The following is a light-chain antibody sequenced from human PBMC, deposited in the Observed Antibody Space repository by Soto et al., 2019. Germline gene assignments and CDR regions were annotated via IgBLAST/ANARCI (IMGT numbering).Light chain of an antibody. J-gene: IGKJ4*01. Sequence: EIVMTQSPATLSVSPGERATLSCRASQSVSSKLAWYQQKPGQAPRLLIYGASTRATGIPATFSGSGSGTEFTLTISSLQSEDFAVSYCQEYNSWHPVTFGGGTKVEIK. CDR1: QSVSSK. CDR2: GAS. CDR3: QEYNSWHPVT. V-gene: IGKV3-15*01.